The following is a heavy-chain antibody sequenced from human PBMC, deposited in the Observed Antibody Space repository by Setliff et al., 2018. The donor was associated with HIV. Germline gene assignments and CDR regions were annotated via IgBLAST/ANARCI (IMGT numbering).Heavy chain of an antibody. CDR3: TRHPLRPGIAGYFYFVDV. J-gene: IGHJ6*03. D-gene: IGHD3-9*01. CDR1: GYSFTSYW. Sequence: GESLKISCKASGYSFTSYWIGWVRQMPGKGLEWMGIIYPSDSDTRYSPSFEGQVTISADRSINTVYLQWSSLRASDTAIYYCTRHPLRPGIAGYFYFVDVWGTGTTVTVSS. CDR2: IYPSDSDT. V-gene: IGHV5-51*01.